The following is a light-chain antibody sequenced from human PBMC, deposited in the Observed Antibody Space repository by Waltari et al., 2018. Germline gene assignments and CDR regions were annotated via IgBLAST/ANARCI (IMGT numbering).Light chain of an antibody. CDR3: QTGGHGTWV. CDR1: SGHSSNI. Sequence: QLVLTQSPSASASLGASVKLTSTLSSGHSSNIIAWLQQKPEKGPLYLMKVNSDGSHSKGDEIPDRFSGSSSGAERYHTSSTVQSEDEADYYCQTGGHGTWVFGGGTKLTVL. J-gene: IGLJ3*02. V-gene: IGLV4-69*01. CDR2: VNSDGSH.